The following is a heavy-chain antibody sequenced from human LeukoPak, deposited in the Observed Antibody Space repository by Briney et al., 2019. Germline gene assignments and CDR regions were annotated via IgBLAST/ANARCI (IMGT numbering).Heavy chain of an antibody. CDR3: ASFSDGKDSDFDH. D-gene: IGHD4-23*01. Sequence: GESLKISCKGSGYSFTNYWIGWVRQMPGKGLEWVGIIYPGNSNTRYRPSFQGQVTISADKSISTAYLQWSSLKASDTAMYYCASFSDGKDSDFDHWGQGTLVTVSS. CDR1: GYSFTNYW. V-gene: IGHV5-51*01. CDR2: IYPGNSNT. J-gene: IGHJ4*02.